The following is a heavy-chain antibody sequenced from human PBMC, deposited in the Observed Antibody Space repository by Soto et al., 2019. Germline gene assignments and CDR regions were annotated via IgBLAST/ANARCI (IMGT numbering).Heavy chain of an antibody. J-gene: IGHJ6*02. Sequence: QVQLVQSGGEVKKPGASVKVSCKPSGYTFTTSGVSWVRQAPGQVFEWLGWVSGYNGNKKNEAKFKDRVTMTTDTSTSTAYLEWLSLTTDDTAVYFCARAGELPYYYAGMDVWGQGTTVIVSS. CDR2: VSGYNGNK. V-gene: IGHV1-18*01. CDR1: GYTFTTSG. D-gene: IGHD1-7*01. CDR3: ARAGELPYYYAGMDV.